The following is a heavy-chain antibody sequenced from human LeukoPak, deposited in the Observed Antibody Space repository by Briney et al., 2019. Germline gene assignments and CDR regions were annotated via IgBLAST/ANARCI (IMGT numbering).Heavy chain of an antibody. D-gene: IGHD1-7*01. J-gene: IGHJ4*02. CDR3: ARDYWWNYDY. V-gene: IGHV3-30-3*01. CDR2: ISYDGSNK. CDR1: GFTFSSYA. Sequence: TGGSLRLSCAASGFTFSSYAMHWVRQAPGKGLEWVAVISYDGSNKYYADSVKGRFTISRDNSKNTLYLQMNSLRAEDTAVYYCARDYWWNYDYWGQGTLVTVSS.